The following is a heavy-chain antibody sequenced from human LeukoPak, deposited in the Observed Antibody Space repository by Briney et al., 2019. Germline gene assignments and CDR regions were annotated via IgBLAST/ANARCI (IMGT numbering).Heavy chain of an antibody. CDR2: ISYDGSHK. CDR3: ARDQLFCSDGSCSAHNWFDP. CDR1: GFTFSKYA. D-gene: IGHD6-13*01. J-gene: IGHJ5*02. V-gene: IGHV3-30*04. Sequence: GGSLRLSCSASGFTFSKYAFHWVRQAPGKGLEWVSIISYDGSHKYYADSVKGRFTISRDDSNNTLFLQMNSLRPADTAVYYCARDQLFCSDGSCSAHNWFDPRGPGTLVTVSS.